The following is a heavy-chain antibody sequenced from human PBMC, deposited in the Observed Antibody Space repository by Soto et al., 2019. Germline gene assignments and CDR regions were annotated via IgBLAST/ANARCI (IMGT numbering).Heavy chain of an antibody. Sequence: SETLSLTCTVSGGSISSGGYYWSWIRQHPGKGLEWIGYIYYSGSTYYNPSLKSRVTISVDTSKNQFSLKLSSVTAADTAVYYCARGYAMVRGVPPFDYWGQGTLVTVSS. J-gene: IGHJ4*02. D-gene: IGHD3-10*01. CDR3: ARGYAMVRGVPPFDY. CDR1: GGSISSGGYY. CDR2: IYYSGST. V-gene: IGHV4-31*03.